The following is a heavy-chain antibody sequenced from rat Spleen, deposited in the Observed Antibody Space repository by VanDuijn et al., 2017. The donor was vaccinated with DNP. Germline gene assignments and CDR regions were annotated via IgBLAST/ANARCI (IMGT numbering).Heavy chain of an antibody. V-gene: IGHV5-31*01. CDR2: ISSGDVNT. D-gene: IGHD5-1*01. CDR3: ARQDWERFAY. J-gene: IGHJ3*01. Sequence: EVQLVESGGDLVQPGGSLKLSCVVSGFTFSNYWMTWIRQVPGKGLEWVATISSGDVNTYYPDSVEGRFTISRDNSKNTQYLQMVSLRSEDTATYYCARQDWERFAYWGQGTLVTVSS. CDR1: GFTFSNYW.